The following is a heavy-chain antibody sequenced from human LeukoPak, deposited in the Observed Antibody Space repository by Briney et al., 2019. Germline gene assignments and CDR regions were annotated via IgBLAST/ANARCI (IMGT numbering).Heavy chain of an antibody. CDR3: ARDTVNGPFVISLDL. CDR1: GFSLRSSE. CDR2: INSADNVE. D-gene: IGHD2-8*01. Sequence: GGSLRLSCAASGFSLRSSEMNWVRQAPGKGPEWVAHINSADNVEYYTDSVRGRFTMFRDNAKDLLYLQMNSLRDEDTAVYYCARDTVNGPFVISLDLWGQGVLVTVSS. J-gene: IGHJ5*02. V-gene: IGHV3-48*03.